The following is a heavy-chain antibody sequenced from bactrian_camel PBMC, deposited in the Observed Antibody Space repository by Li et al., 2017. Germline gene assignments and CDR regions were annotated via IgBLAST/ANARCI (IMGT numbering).Heavy chain of an antibody. CDR2: ISPDGRE. Sequence: VQLVESGGGSVQIGGSLTLACAASRGFDDANAEWGWFRQAPGAQCEMVASISPDGREYYSDSVKGRFAISRDNGENAVRLRMSALSPRDTAVYYCATGVGAPDGDGSECFGIWGQGTQVTVS. CDR1: RGFDDANA. D-gene: IGHD1*01. V-gene: IGHV3S53*01. J-gene: IGHJ4*01. CDR3: ATGVGAPDGDGSECFGI.